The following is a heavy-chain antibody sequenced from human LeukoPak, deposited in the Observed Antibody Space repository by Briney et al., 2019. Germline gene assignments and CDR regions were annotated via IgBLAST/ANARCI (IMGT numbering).Heavy chain of an antibody. Sequence: LAGGSLRLSCAASGFTFSSYAMSWVRQAPGKGLEWVSAISGSGGSTYYADSVKGRFTISRDNSKNTLYLQMNSLRAEDTAVYYCAKAGYFDWLLHPDYWGQGTLVTVSS. V-gene: IGHV3-23*01. CDR1: GFTFSSYA. D-gene: IGHD3-9*01. CDR2: ISGSGGST. J-gene: IGHJ4*02. CDR3: AKAGYFDWLLHPDY.